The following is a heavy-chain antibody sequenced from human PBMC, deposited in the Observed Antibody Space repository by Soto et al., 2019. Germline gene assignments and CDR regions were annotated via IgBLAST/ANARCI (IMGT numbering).Heavy chain of an antibody. CDR3: ARAAKRYFDY. CDR1: GGTFNTFA. J-gene: IGHJ4*02. CDR2: IIPIFGPA. V-gene: IGHV1-69*06. Sequence: QVQLVQSGAEVKKPGSSVKVSCKASGGTFNTFAVSWVRQAPGQGLEWMGGIIPIFGPANYEQKFQGRVTITADKSTSTAYMELSNMRSEDTVVYYCARAAKRYFDYWGQGTLVTVSS.